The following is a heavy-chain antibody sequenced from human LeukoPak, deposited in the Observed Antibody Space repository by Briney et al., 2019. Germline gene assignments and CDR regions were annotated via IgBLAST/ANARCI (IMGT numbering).Heavy chain of an antibody. V-gene: IGHV3-30*02. CDR1: GFTFSSYG. CDR3: AKGSGLGH. Sequence: PGGSLRLSCAASGFTFSSYGMHWVRQAPGKGLEWVAFIRYDGGNKYYADSVKGRFTISRDNSKNTLYQQTNSLRAEDTAVYYCAKGSGLGHWGQGTLVTVSS. J-gene: IGHJ4*02. D-gene: IGHD1-14*01. CDR2: IRYDGGNK.